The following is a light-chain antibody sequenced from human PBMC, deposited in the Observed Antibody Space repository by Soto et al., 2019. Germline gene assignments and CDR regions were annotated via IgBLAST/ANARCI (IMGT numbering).Light chain of an antibody. Sequence: DIQLTQSPSFLSASVGDRVTITCRASQGISSSLAWYQQKPGKAPKLLIYAASTLESGVSSRFSGSRSWTEFTLAISSLQPEDLATYYCQQLNSYPITVGGGTKVEL. CDR1: QGISSS. J-gene: IGKJ4*01. CDR3: QQLNSYPIT. CDR2: AAS. V-gene: IGKV1-9*01.